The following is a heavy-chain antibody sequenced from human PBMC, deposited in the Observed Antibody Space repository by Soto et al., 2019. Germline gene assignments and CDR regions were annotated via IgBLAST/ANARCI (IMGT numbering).Heavy chain of an antibody. CDR1: GNTFSYRY. CDR2: IAPFSGDV. V-gene: IGHV1-45*02. CDR3: ASGGAGSGPFTWELPDH. Sequence: QMQLVQSGAEVTKTGSSVTVSCQALGNTFSYRYLHWVRQAPGQALEWMGWIAPFSGDVHYAQKFKERVTRTRDRSINTADMRMSSLRSEDTAIYFCASGGAGSGPFTWELPDHWGQGTLVTVSS. J-gene: IGHJ4*02. D-gene: IGHD1-26*01.